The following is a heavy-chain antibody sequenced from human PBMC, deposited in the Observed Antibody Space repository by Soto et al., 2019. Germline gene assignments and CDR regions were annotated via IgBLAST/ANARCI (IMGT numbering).Heavy chain of an antibody. CDR2: IYPGDSNI. Sequence: GESLKISCKASGYTFTDYWSGWVRQMPGKGLEWMGIIYPGDSNIRYSTSFQGQVTISVDKSISTAYLQWTSLKASDTAMYYCARRGGGYGGYYYNYGLDVWGQGTTVTVSS. J-gene: IGHJ6*02. CDR3: ARRGGGYGGYYYNYGLDV. CDR1: GYTFTDYW. V-gene: IGHV5-51*01. D-gene: IGHD5-12*01.